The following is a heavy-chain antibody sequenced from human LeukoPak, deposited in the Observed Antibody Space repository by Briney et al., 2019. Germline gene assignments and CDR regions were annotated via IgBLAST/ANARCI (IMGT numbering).Heavy chain of an antibody. Sequence: SETLSLTCTVSGGSISSYYWSWIRQPPGKGLEWIGYIYYSGSTNYNPSLKSRVTISVDTSKNQFSLKLSSVTAADTAVYYCARLTYYYDSSGYYYFDYWGQGTLVTVSS. CDR2: IYYSGST. CDR3: ARLTYYYDSSGYYYFDY. V-gene: IGHV4-59*01. CDR1: GGSISSYY. J-gene: IGHJ4*02. D-gene: IGHD3-22*01.